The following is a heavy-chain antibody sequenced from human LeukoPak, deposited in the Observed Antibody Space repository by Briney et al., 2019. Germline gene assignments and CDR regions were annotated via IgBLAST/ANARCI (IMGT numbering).Heavy chain of an antibody. Sequence: TSGTLSLTCGVSGGSISSCDWWSWVRQPPGKGLEWIGEIDHSGSTNHNPSLKSRVTISVDRSKNQFSLKLSSVTAADTAVYYCARVRSGSSSWPGPSAEYFQHWGQGTLVTVSS. V-gene: IGHV4-4*02. CDR1: GGSISSCDW. CDR3: ARVRSGSSSWPGPSAEYFQH. J-gene: IGHJ1*01. D-gene: IGHD6-13*01. CDR2: IDHSGST.